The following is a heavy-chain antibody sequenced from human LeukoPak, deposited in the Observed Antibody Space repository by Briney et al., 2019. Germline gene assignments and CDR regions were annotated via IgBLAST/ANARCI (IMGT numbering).Heavy chain of an antibody. CDR2: INPNSGGT. Sequence: ASVTVSCTASVYTFTVYYMHWVRQAPGQGLEWMGWINPNSGGTHYAQKFQGRVTMTRDTSISTAYMELSRLRSDDTAVYYCARVCSSTSCYGRWGQGTLVTVSS. CDR3: ARVCSSTSCYGR. CDR1: VYTFTVYY. J-gene: IGHJ4*02. V-gene: IGHV1-2*02. D-gene: IGHD2-2*01.